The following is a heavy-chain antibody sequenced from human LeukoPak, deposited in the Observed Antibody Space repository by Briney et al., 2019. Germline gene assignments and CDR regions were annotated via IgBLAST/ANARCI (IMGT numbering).Heavy chain of an antibody. CDR3: ARAGDGYNIGLGY. V-gene: IGHV4-34*01. CDR1: GASFSGYY. D-gene: IGHD5-24*01. Sequence: SETLSLTCAVSGASFSGYYWSWIRQTPGQGLEWIGEINRSGGTNYNPSLKSRVTISIDTSKNQFSLRLSSVTAADTAVYYCARAGDGYNIGLGYWGQGTLVTVSS. J-gene: IGHJ4*02. CDR2: INRSGGT.